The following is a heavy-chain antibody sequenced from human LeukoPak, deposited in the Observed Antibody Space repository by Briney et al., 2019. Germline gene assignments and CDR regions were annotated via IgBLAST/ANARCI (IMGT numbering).Heavy chain of an antibody. CDR1: GFTFGSYA. Sequence: GGSLRLSCAASGFTFGSYAMSWVRQAPGKALEWVSAISGSAVSTFYADSVKGRFTISRDNSKNTLYLQMNSLRAEDTAVYYCAKAHRGQQLLFLAEYFDYWGRGTLVIVSS. J-gene: IGHJ4*02. V-gene: IGHV3-23*01. CDR2: ISGSAVST. CDR3: AKAHRGQQLLFLAEYFDY. D-gene: IGHD2-2*01.